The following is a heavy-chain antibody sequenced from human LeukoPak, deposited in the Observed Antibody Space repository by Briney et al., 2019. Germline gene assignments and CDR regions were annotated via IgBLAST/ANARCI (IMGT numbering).Heavy chain of an antibody. D-gene: IGHD3-10*01. J-gene: IGHJ4*02. CDR1: GYTFTGYY. CDR2: INPNSGGT. CDR3: ASDRGVNYYGSGSHFDY. Sequence: ASVKVSCKASGYTFTGYYMHWVRQAPGQGLEWMGWINPNSGGTNYAQKFQGRVTMTRDTSIRTAYMEVSSLRSDDTAVYYCASDRGVNYYGSGSHFDYWGQGTLVTVSS. V-gene: IGHV1-2*02.